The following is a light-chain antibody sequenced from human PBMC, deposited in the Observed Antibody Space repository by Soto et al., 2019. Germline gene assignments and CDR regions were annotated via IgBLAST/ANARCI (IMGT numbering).Light chain of an antibody. J-gene: IGKJ4*01. V-gene: IGKV1-9*01. CDR2: GAS. Sequence: GDRVTITCRASQGINSYLAWYQQAPGKAPKLLIYGASTLQRGVPSRFSGSGSGTDFTLTISSLQPEDFATYYCQQLNSYPSFGGGTKVDIK. CDR3: QQLNSYPS. CDR1: QGINSY.